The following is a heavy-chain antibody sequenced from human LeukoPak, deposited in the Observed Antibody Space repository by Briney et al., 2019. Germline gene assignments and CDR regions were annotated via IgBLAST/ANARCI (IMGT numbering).Heavy chain of an antibody. D-gene: IGHD3-9*01. Sequence: SETLSLTCAVYGGSFSGYYWSWIRQPPGKGLEWIGEINHSGSTNYNPSLKSRVTISVDTSKNQFSLKLSSVTDADTAVYYCARGGRRDYDILTGALDPWGQGTLVTVSS. CDR2: INHSGST. CDR3: ARGGRRDYDILTGALDP. CDR1: GGSFSGYY. J-gene: IGHJ5*02. V-gene: IGHV4-34*01.